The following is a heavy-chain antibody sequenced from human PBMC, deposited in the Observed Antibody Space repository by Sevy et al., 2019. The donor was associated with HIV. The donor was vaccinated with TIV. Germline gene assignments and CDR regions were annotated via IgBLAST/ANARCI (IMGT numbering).Heavy chain of an antibody. CDR1: GGTFSSYA. CDR3: ARGARGYSGYDSYYFDY. Sequence: SVKVSCKASGGTFSSYAISWVRQAPGQGLEWMGGIIPIFGTANYSQKFQGRVTITADESTSTAYMELSSLRSEDTAVYYCARGARGYSGYDSYYFDYWGQGTLVTVSS. V-gene: IGHV1-69*13. J-gene: IGHJ4*02. D-gene: IGHD5-12*01. CDR2: IIPIFGTA.